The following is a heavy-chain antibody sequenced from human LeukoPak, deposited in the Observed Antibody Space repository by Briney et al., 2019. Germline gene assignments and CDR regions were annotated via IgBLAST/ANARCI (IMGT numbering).Heavy chain of an antibody. V-gene: IGHV1-58*01. CDR1: GFTFTSSA. J-gene: IGHJ6*02. CDR3: AAAVSSSWYSGICHYYGMDV. Sequence: GASVKVSCKASGFTFTSSAVQWVRQARGQRLEWIGWIVVGSGNTNYAQKFQERVTITRDMSTSTAYMELSSLRSEDTAVYYCAAAVSSSWYSGICHYYGMDVWGQGTTVTVSS. CDR2: IVVGSGNT. D-gene: IGHD6-13*01.